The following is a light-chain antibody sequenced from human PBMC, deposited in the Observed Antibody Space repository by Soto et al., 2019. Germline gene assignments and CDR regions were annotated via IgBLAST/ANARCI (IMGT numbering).Light chain of an antibody. CDR2: GAS. CDR1: QSISNW. CDR3: QQSYRTPT. Sequence: DIQMTQSPSTLPASVGDRVTITCRASQSISNWLAWYQQKPGKAPKLLIYGASTLQSGVPSRFSGSGSGTDYTLTISSLQPEDFATYYCQQSYRTPTFGQGTRLENK. V-gene: IGKV1-39*01. J-gene: IGKJ5*01.